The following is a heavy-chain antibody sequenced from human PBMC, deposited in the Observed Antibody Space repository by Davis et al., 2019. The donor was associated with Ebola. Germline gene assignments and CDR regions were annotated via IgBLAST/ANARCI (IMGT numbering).Heavy chain of an antibody. D-gene: IGHD2-2*02. CDR1: GGTFSSYA. J-gene: IGHJ6*02. Sequence: SVKVSCKASGGTFSSYAISWVRQAPGQGLEWMGGIIPIFGTANYAQKFQGRVTMTRDTSTSTVYMELSSLRSEDTAVYYCARDEGGYCSSTSCYTVSYYYYGMDVWGQGTTVTVSS. CDR2: IIPIFGTA. V-gene: IGHV1-69*05. CDR3: ARDEGGYCSSTSCYTVSYYYYGMDV.